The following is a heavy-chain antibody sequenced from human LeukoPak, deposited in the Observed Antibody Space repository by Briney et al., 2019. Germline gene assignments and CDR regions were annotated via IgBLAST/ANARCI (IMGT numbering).Heavy chain of an antibody. J-gene: IGHJ4*02. CDR3: ASKLERLCLVDY. CDR2: INPNSGGT. D-gene: IGHD1-1*01. CDR1: GYTFTDYY. V-gene: IGHV1-2*06. Sequence: ASVKVSCKASGYTFTDYYMHWVRQAPGQGLEWMGRINPNSGGTNYAQKFQGRVTMTRDTSISTAYMELSRLRSEDTAVYYCASKLERLCLVDYWGQGTLVTVSS.